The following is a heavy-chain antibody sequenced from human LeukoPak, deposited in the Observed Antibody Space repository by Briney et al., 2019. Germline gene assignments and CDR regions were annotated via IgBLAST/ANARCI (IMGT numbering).Heavy chain of an antibody. CDR3: AGASRRGYSQG. V-gene: IGHV4-34*01. Sequence: SETLSLTCAVYGGSFSGYYWSWIRQPPGKGLEGIGEINHSGSTNYNPSLTSRVTISVDTSKNQFSLKLSSVTAADTAVYYCAGASRRGYSQGWGQGTLVTVSS. J-gene: IGHJ4*02. CDR1: GGSFSGYY. D-gene: IGHD4-11*01. CDR2: INHSGST.